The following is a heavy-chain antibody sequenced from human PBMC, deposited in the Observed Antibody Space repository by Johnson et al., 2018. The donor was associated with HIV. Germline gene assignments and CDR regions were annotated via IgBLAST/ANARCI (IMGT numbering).Heavy chain of an antibody. CDR1: GFTFSSYA. CDR3: AKDNPRLGGAFDI. V-gene: IGHV3-30*04. D-gene: IGHD3-16*01. J-gene: IGHJ3*02. Sequence: QMQLVESGGGVVQPGRSLRLSCAASGFTFSSYAMHWVRQAPGKGLEWVAVISYDGSNKYYADSVKGRFTISRDNSKNTLYLQMNSLRAEDTAVYYCAKDNPRLGGAFDIWGQGTMVTVSS. CDR2: ISYDGSNK.